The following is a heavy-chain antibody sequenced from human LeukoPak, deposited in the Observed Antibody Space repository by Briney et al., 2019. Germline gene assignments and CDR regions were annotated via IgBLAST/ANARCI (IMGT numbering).Heavy chain of an antibody. V-gene: IGHV4-61*02. D-gene: IGHD3-16*01. CDR1: GFSLSTSGVG. CDR2: IYTSGST. Sequence: SGPTLVKPTQTLTLTCTFSGFSLSTSGVGVGWIRQPPGKGLEWIGYIYTSGSTNYNPSLKSRVTISVDTSKNQFSLKLSSVTAADTAVYYCASSQLRSTIGGFDYWGQGTLVTVSS. CDR3: ASSQLRSTIGGFDY. J-gene: IGHJ4*02.